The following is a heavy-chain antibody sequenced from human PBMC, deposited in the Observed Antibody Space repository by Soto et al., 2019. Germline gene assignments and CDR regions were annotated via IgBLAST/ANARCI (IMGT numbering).Heavy chain of an antibody. V-gene: IGHV4-31*03. CDR3: ARASTQTDYYDSSGYYRVLDY. J-gene: IGHJ4*02. Sequence: SETLSLTCTVSGGSISSGGYYWSWIRQHPGKGLEWIGYIYYSGSTYYNPSLKSRVTISVDTSKNQFSLKLSSVTAADTAVYYCARASTQTDYYDSSGYYRVLDYWGQGTLVTVSS. CDR2: IYYSGST. D-gene: IGHD3-22*01. CDR1: GGSISSGGYY.